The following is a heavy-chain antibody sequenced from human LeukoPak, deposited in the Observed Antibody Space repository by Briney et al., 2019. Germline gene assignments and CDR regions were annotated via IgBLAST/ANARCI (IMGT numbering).Heavy chain of an antibody. D-gene: IGHD1-26*01. CDR2: IKPDGSDK. V-gene: IGHV3-7*01. CDR3: AGDHYRIEI. CDR1: GFTFRSYW. J-gene: IGHJ3*02. Sequence: GGSLRLSCVASGFTFRSYWMSWVRQAPGKGLEWLATIKPDGSDKYYVDSVKGRFSISRDSAKNSLYLQMNSLRVEDTALYYCAGDHYRIEIWGQGTKVTVSS.